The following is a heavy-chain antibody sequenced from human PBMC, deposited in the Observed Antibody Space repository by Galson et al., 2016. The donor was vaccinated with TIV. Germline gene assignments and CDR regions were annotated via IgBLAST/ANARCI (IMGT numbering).Heavy chain of an antibody. CDR3: AREGSTGRKSPFDI. Sequence: SVKVSCKASGYTFITYYVYWIRQAPGQGPEWVGVINPSGGSTTYAEKFQGRVTITRDTSISTVHMELHSLTSGDTALYFCAREGSTGRKSPFDIWGQGTMVTVSS. V-gene: IGHV1-46*01. J-gene: IGHJ3*02. CDR2: INPSGGST. CDR1: GYTFITYY. D-gene: IGHD1-1*01.